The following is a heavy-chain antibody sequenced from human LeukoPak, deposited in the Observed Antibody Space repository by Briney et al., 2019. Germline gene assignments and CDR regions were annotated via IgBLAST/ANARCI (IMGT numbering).Heavy chain of an antibody. J-gene: IGHJ4*02. Sequence: TGGSLRLSCAASGFTVSSNYMSWVRQAPGRGLEWVSVIYSGGSTYYADSVKGRFTISRDNSKNTLYLQMNSLRAEDTAVYYCAVFGQQVFDYWGQGTLVTVSS. CDR3: AVFGQQVFDY. D-gene: IGHD6-13*01. CDR1: GFTVSSNY. V-gene: IGHV3-53*01. CDR2: IYSGGST.